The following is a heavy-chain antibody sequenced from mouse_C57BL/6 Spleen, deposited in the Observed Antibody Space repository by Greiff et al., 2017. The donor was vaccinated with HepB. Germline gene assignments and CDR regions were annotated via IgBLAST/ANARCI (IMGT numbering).Heavy chain of an antibody. CDR1: GFTFSSYG. Sequence: EVKLMESGGDLVKPGGSLKLSCAASGFTFSSYGMSWVRQTPDKRLEWVATISSGGSYTYYPDSVKGRFTISRDNAKNTLYLQMSSLKSEDTAMYYCARQGYYGSRDFDYWGQGTTLTVSS. V-gene: IGHV5-6*01. CDR2: ISSGGSYT. D-gene: IGHD1-1*01. CDR3: ARQGYYGSRDFDY. J-gene: IGHJ2*01.